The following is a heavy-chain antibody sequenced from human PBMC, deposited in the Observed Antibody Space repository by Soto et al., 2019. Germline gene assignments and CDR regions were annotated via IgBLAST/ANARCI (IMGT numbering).Heavy chain of an antibody. CDR2: IFYTGTT. D-gene: IGHD3-10*01. V-gene: IGHV4-59*01. J-gene: IGHJ5*02. CDR1: GDSISSYY. Sequence: SETLSLTCIVSGDSISSYYWSWIRQPPGKGLEWIGYIFYTGTTKYNPSLKSRVTISVDTSKNQLSLNLSSVTAADTAVYYCAGDYGALEARFDPWGQGTLVTVSS. CDR3: AGDYGALEARFDP.